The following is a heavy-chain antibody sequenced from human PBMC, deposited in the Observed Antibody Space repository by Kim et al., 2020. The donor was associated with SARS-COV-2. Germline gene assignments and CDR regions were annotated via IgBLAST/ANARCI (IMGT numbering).Heavy chain of an antibody. CDR2: INHSGST. D-gene: IGHD3-3*01. Sequence: SETLSLTCAVYGGSFSGYYWSWIRQPPGKGLEWIGEINHSGSTNYNPSLKSRVTISVDTSKNQFSLKLSSVTAADTAVYYCARGLLDFWSGYSSTNFDYWGQGTLVTVSS. CDR1: GGSFSGYY. CDR3: ARGLLDFWSGYSSTNFDY. V-gene: IGHV4-34*01. J-gene: IGHJ4*02.